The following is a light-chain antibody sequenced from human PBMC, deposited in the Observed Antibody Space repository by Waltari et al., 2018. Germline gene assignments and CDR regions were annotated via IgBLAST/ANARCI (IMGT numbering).Light chain of an antibody. CDR1: QGIRND. J-gene: IGKJ1*01. V-gene: IGKV1-6*01. Sequence: AIQMTQSPSSLSASVGDRVTITCRASQGIRNDLGWYQQKPGKAPKLLIYAPSSLQSGVPSRFSGSGSGTDFTLTISSLQPEDFATYYCRQDYTYPLTFGQGTKVEIK. CDR3: RQDYTYPLT. CDR2: APS.